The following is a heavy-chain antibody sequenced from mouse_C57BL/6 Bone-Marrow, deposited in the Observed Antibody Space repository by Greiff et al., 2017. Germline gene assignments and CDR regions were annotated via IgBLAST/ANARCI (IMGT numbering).Heavy chain of an antibody. Sequence: EVQVVESGGGLVKPGGSLKLSCAASGFTFSSYAMSWVRQTPEKRLEWVATISDGGSYTYYPDNVKGRFTISRDNAKNNLYLQMSHLKSEDTAMYYCARDEGKAYGGQGTLVTVSA. J-gene: IGHJ3*01. CDR2: ISDGGSYT. CDR3: ARDEGKAY. V-gene: IGHV5-4*01. CDR1: GFTFSSYA.